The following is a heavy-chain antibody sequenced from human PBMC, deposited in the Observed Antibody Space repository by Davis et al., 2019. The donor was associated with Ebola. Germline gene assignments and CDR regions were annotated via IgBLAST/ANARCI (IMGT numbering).Heavy chain of an antibody. D-gene: IGHD3-22*01. CDR1: GYTFTSYD. CDR3: TKGDRDYSSSPFDY. CDR2: MNPNSGNT. Sequence: AASVKVSCKASGYTFTSYDINWVRQATGQGLEWMGWMNPNSGNTGYAQKFQGRVTMTRNTSISTAYMELNSLRAEDTALYSCTKGDRDYSSSPFDYWGQGTLVTVSS. V-gene: IGHV1-8*01. J-gene: IGHJ4*02.